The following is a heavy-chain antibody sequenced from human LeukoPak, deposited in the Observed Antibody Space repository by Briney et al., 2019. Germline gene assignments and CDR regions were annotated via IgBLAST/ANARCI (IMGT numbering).Heavy chain of an antibody. CDR1: GFTFSNAW. CDR3: TTVGRYDPPEFDY. CDR2: IKSKTDGGTT. D-gene: IGHD3-22*01. J-gene: IGHJ4*02. Sequence: GRSLRPSCAASGFTFSNAWMSWVRHAPGKGLEWVGRIKSKTDGGTTDYAAPVKGRFTISRHHSKNTLYLQMNSLKTEDTAVYYCTTVGRYDPPEFDYWGQGTLVTVSS. V-gene: IGHV3-15*01.